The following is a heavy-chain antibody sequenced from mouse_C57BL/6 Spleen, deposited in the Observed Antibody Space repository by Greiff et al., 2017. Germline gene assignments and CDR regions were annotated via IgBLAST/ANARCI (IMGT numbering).Heavy chain of an antibody. D-gene: IGHD2-4*01. V-gene: IGHV1-26*01. Sequence: EVQLQQSGPELVKPGASVKISCKASGYTFTDYYMNWVKQSHGKSLEWIGDINPNNGGTSYNQKFKGKATLTVDKSSSTAYMELRSLTSEDSAVYYCATIYYDYDAAYWGQGTLVTVSA. J-gene: IGHJ3*01. CDR3: ATIYYDYDAAY. CDR1: GYTFTDYY. CDR2: INPNNGGT.